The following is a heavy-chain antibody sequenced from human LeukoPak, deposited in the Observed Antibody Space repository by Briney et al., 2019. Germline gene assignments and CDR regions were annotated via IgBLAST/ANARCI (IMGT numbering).Heavy chain of an antibody. D-gene: IGHD3-16*02. V-gene: IGHV1-18*04. CDR2: ISAYNGNT. CDR1: GYTFTSYG. CDR3: ARDTFMITFGGVIVKAHGDAFDI. Sequence: ASVKVSCKASGYTFTSYGISWVRQAPGQVLEWMGWISAYNGNTNYAQKLQGRVTMTTDTSTSTAYMELRSLRSDDTAVYYCARDTFMITFGGVIVKAHGDAFDIWGQGTMVTVSS. J-gene: IGHJ3*02.